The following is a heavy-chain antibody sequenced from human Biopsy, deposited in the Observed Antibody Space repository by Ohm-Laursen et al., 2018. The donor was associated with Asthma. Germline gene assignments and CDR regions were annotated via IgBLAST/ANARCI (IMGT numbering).Heavy chain of an antibody. D-gene: IGHD3-22*01. V-gene: IGHV3-53*01. CDR1: GFAVSRDY. J-gene: IGHJ4*02. CDR2: IYSGGTS. CDR3: ARGDSSNWSHYYFDY. Sequence: SLRLSCSASGFAVSRDYMFWVRQAPGKGLEWVSVIYSGGTSHTADSVRGRFTISRDYSKNTLYFQMHSLRAEDTAVYYCARGDSSNWSHYYFDYWGQGTLVTVSS.